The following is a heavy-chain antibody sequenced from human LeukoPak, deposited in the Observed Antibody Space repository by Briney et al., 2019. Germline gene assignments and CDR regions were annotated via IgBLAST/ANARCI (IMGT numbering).Heavy chain of an antibody. CDR2: IKQDGSEK. Sequence: GGSLRLSCAASGFTFSSYAMSWVRQAPGKGLEWVANIKQDGSEKYYVDSVKGRFTISRDNAKNSLYLQMNSLRAEDTAVYYCARGRDDFWSGYYNAKSDYWGQGTLVTVSS. D-gene: IGHD3-3*01. CDR1: GFTFSSYA. J-gene: IGHJ4*02. V-gene: IGHV3-7*01. CDR3: ARGRDDFWSGYYNAKSDY.